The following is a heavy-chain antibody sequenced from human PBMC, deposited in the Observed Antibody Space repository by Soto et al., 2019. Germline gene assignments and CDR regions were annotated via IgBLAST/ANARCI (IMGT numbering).Heavy chain of an antibody. J-gene: IGHJ4*02. CDR3: VRHVAFPYYGAGSFYYFDY. CDR1: GASISSSSYY. V-gene: IGHV4-39*01. D-gene: IGHD3-10*01. CDR2: SSYTGNT. Sequence: SETLSLTCTVSGASISSSSYYWGWIRQPPGRGLEWIGSSSYTGNTYYSPSLRSRVTISVDTSKSQFSLKLSSVTAADTAIYHCVRHVAFPYYGAGSFYYFDYWGQGALVTSPQ.